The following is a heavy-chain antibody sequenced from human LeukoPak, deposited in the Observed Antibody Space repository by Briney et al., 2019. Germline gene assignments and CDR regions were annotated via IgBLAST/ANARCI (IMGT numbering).Heavy chain of an antibody. V-gene: IGHV3-15*01. J-gene: IGHJ3*02. CDR1: GFSFTNTW. D-gene: IGHD3-10*01. CDR3: ATEGGSGSYYGDDAFDM. CDR2: VKSKADDGTT. Sequence: GGSLRLSCEASGFSFTNTWMSWVRQAPGKGLAWVGLVKSKADDGTTDYAAPVQGRFTISRDDSKNKLSLQMNSLKTEDTAVYYCATEGGSGSYYGDDAFDMWGQGTMVTVSS.